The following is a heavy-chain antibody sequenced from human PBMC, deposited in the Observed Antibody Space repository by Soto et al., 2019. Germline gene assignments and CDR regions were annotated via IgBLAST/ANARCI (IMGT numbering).Heavy chain of an antibody. V-gene: IGHV4-31*03. J-gene: IGHJ4*02. CDR2: IYYSGST. CDR1: GGSISSGGYY. CDR3: AGGSQYGDPNFDY. D-gene: IGHD4-17*01. Sequence: SETLSLTCTVSGGSISSGGYYWSWIRQHPGKGLEWIGYIYYSGSTYYNPSLKSRVTISVDTSKNQFSLKLSSVTAADTAVYYCAGGSQYGDPNFDYWGQGTLVTVSS.